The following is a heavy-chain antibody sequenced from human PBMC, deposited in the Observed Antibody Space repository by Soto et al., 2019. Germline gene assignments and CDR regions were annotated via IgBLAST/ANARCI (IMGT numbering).Heavy chain of an antibody. CDR3: ARDFGTGQWLVPGY. Sequence: QVQLVESGGGLVKPGGSLRLSCAASGFTFSDYYMSWIRQGPGQGLEWVSYISSRGNTKYYADSVKGRFTISRDNAKNSLYLQMNSLRAEDTAVYYCARDFGTGQWLVPGYWGQGTLVTVSS. J-gene: IGHJ4*02. D-gene: IGHD6-19*01. CDR1: GFTFSDYY. CDR2: ISSRGNTK. V-gene: IGHV3-11*01.